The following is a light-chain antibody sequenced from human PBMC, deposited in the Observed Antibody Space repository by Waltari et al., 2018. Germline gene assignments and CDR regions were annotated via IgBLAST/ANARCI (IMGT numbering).Light chain of an antibody. J-gene: IGLJ3*02. CDR1: SSNIGTNY. CDR2: RND. CDR3: ATWDDSLSGRM. Sequence: QSVLTQPPSASGTPGQRVTISCSGGSSNIGTNYVYGYQQLPGTAPKLLIYRNDQRPPGVPDRFSGSESGTSASLRISGLRSEDEADYYCATWDDSLSGRMFGGGTKLTVL. V-gene: IGLV1-47*01.